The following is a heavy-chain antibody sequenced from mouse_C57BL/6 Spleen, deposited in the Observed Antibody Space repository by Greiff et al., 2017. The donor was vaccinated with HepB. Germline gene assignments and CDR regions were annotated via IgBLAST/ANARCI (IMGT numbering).Heavy chain of an antibody. D-gene: IGHD1-1*01. V-gene: IGHV1-64*01. CDR2: IHPNSGST. J-gene: IGHJ2*01. CDR3: AREGITTVVED. Sequence: QVQLQQPGAELVKPGASVKLSCKASGYTFTSYWMHWVKQRPGQGLEWIGMIHPNSGSTNYNEKFKSKATLTVDKSSSTAYMQLSILTSEDSAVYYCAREGITTVVEDWGQGTTLTVSS. CDR1: GYTFTSYW.